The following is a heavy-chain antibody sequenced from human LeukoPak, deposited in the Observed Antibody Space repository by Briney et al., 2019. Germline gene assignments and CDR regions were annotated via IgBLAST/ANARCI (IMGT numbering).Heavy chain of an antibody. CDR2: IYYSGST. CDR1: GGSISSSSYY. CDR3: ARDPEIMDDDYGDYKDFGNWFDP. D-gene: IGHD4-17*01. V-gene: IGHV4-39*07. Sequence: KPSETLSLTCTVSGGSISSSSYYWGWIRQPPGKGLEWIGSIYYSGSTYYNPSLKSRVTISVDTSKNQFSLKLSSVTAADTAVYYCARDPEIMDDDYGDYKDFGNWFDPWGQGTLVTVSS. J-gene: IGHJ5*02.